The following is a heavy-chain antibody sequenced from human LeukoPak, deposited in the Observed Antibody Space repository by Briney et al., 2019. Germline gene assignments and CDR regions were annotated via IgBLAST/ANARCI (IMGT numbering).Heavy chain of an antibody. V-gene: IGHV1-46*01. Sequence: ASVKVSCKASGYTFTSYYMHWVRQAPGQGLEWMGIINPGGGSTSYAQKFQGRVTMTRDTSTSTVYMELSSLRSEDTAVYYCARKDIAVAGTGRANWFDPWGQGTLVTVSS. CDR3: ARKDIAVAGTGRANWFDP. CDR2: INPGGGST. D-gene: IGHD6-19*01. CDR1: GYTFTSYY. J-gene: IGHJ5*02.